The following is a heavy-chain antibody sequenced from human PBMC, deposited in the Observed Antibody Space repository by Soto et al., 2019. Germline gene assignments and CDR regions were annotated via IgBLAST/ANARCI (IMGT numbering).Heavy chain of an antibody. CDR2: IYWDDDK. D-gene: IGHD4-17*01. CDR1: GFSLTTTHMG. J-gene: IGHJ4*02. CDR3: AHAGDYDLLSFDH. V-gene: IGHV2-5*02. Sequence: QITLKESGHPLVRPAQTLTLTCAFSGFSLTTTHMGVAWIRQPPGKALEWLALIYWDDDKRYSPSLKNRLAISKDTSRNRVVLTITNMNPEDTGTYFCAHAGDYDLLSFDHWGPGTLVTVSS.